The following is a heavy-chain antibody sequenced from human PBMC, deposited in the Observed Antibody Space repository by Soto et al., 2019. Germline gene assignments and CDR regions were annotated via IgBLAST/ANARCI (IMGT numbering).Heavy chain of an antibody. J-gene: IGHJ4*02. CDR3: TTDYYDSSGFDY. D-gene: IGHD3-22*01. Sequence: GGSLSLSCAASGFTFSNAWMSWVRQAPGKGLEWVGRIKSKTDGGTTDYAAPVKGRFTISRDDSKNTLYLQMNSLKTEDTAVYYCTTDYYDSSGFDYWGQGTLVTVSS. CDR2: IKSKTDGGTT. CDR1: GFTFSNAW. V-gene: IGHV3-15*01.